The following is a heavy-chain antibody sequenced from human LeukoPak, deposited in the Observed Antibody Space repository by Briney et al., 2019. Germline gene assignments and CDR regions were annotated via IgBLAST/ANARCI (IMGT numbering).Heavy chain of an antibody. J-gene: IGHJ4*02. CDR2: IYYSGST. CDR1: GGSISSYY. D-gene: IGHD1-20*01. Sequence: SETLSLTCTVSGGSISSYYWSWIQQPPGKGLEWIGYIYYSGSTNYNPSLKSRVTISVDTSKNQFSLKLSSVTAADTAVYYCAREGNWNYFGYWGQGTLVTVSS. CDR3: AREGNWNYFGY. V-gene: IGHV4-59*01.